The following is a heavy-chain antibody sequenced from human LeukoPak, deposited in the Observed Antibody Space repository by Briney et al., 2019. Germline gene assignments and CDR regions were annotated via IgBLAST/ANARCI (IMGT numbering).Heavy chain of an antibody. V-gene: IGHV1-2*02. CDR3: ARDNSSGWYALDY. J-gene: IGHJ4*02. CDR2: INPNSGGT. D-gene: IGHD6-19*01. CDR1: GYTFTDYY. Sequence: ASVKVSCKASGYTFTDYYMHWVRQAPGQGLEWMGWINPNSGGTNYAQKFQGRVTMTRDTSISTVYMELSRLRSDDTAMYYCARDNSSGWYALDYWGQGTLVTVSP.